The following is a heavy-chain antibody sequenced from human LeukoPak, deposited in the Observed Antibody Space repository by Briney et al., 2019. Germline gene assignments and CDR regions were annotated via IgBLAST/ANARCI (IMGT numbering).Heavy chain of an antibody. J-gene: IGHJ4*02. CDR3: ARGGVYSTSAVDY. V-gene: IGHV3-74*01. Sequence: GGSLRLSCAASGFTFSSYWMHWVRQAPGKGLVWVSRINSDGSSATYADSVKGRFTISRDNAKNTLYLQMNSLRAEDTAVYYCARGGVYSTSAVDYWGQGTLVTVSS. CDR1: GFTFSSYW. D-gene: IGHD6-6*01. CDR2: INSDGSSA.